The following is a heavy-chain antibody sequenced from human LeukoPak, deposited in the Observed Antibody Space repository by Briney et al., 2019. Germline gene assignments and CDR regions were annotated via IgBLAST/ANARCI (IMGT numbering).Heavy chain of an antibody. CDR1: GFRFSNYA. D-gene: IGHD5-18*01. V-gene: IGHV3-23*01. CDR3: AKVGRVDTQSLLHAFDI. Sequence: GGSLRLSCTASGFRFSNYAMNWVRQAPGKGLGWVSVISGSGGSTYYADSVKGRFTISRDNSKNTLYLQMNSLRAEDTAVYYCAKVGRVDTQSLLHAFDIWGQGTMVTVSS. CDR2: ISGSGGST. J-gene: IGHJ3*02.